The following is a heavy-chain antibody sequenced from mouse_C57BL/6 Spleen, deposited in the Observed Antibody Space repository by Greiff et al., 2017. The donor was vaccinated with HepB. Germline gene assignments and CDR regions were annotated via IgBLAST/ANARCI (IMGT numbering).Heavy chain of an antibody. J-gene: IGHJ2*01. CDR3: ARRGTGRYFDY. CDR1: GYTFTSYW. V-gene: IGHV1-64*01. CDR2: IHPNSGST. Sequence: QVQLQHPGAELVKPGASVKLSCKASGYTFTSYWMHWVKQRPGQGLEWIGMIHPNSGSTNYNEKFKSKATLTVDKSSSTAYMQLSSLTSEDSAVYYCARRGTGRYFDYWGQGTTLTVSS. D-gene: IGHD4-1*01.